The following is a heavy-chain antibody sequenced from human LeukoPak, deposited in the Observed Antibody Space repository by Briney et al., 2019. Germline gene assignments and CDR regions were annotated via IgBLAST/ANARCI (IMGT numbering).Heavy chain of an antibody. V-gene: IGHV4-39*01. CDR1: GGSITNNNYY. Sequence: SETLSLTCTVSGGSITNNNYYWDWIRQPPGKGLEWIGDIFFSGSTNYNPSLKGRVTISADTSKDQFFLRLSSVTAADTAVYYCARWPLLDYGEGGKSNWYFDLWGRGTLVTVSS. CDR2: IFFSGST. D-gene: IGHD4-17*01. CDR3: ARWPLLDYGEGGKSNWYFDL. J-gene: IGHJ2*01.